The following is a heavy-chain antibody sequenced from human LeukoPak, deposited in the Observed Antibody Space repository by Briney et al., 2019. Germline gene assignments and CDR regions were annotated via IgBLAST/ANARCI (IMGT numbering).Heavy chain of an antibody. CDR2: ISGNGGST. Sequence: GGSLRLSCSASGFSFSDHAMYWVRQAPGKGLEYVSVISGNGGSTYYTESVRGRFTISRDNSKNTAYLQMSSLRVEDTAVYYCVRDLYCTNTNCFALFDHWGQGTLVTVSS. CDR1: GFSFSDHA. D-gene: IGHD2-2*01. CDR3: VRDLYCTNTNCFALFDH. V-gene: IGHV3-64D*06. J-gene: IGHJ4*02.